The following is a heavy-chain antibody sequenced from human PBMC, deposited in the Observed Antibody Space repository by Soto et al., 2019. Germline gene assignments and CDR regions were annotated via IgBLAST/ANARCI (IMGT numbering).Heavy chain of an antibody. V-gene: IGHV4-31*11. CDR2: IYYSGST. Sequence: SETLSLTCAVSGGSISSGDYYWSWIRQQPGKGLEWIGYIYYSGSTYYNPSLKSRVTISADTSENQFSLKLSSVTAADTAVYYCARVLSTGATYGFDYWGQGTLVTVSS. CDR3: ARVLSTGATYGFDY. CDR1: GGSISSGDYY. J-gene: IGHJ4*02. D-gene: IGHD1-1*01.